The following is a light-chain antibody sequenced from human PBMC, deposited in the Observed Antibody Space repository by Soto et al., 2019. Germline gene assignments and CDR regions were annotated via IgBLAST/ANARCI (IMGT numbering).Light chain of an antibody. CDR2: GAS. V-gene: IGKV3-20*01. Sequence: EIVLTQSPGTLSLSPGERATLSCRASPCVSSSYLAWYQQKPGQAPRLLIYGASSRATGIPDRFSGSGSGTDFTLTISRLEPEDFAVYYCQQYCSSHLGTFGGGTKVEIK. CDR3: QQYCSSHLGT. J-gene: IGKJ4*01. CDR1: PCVSSSY.